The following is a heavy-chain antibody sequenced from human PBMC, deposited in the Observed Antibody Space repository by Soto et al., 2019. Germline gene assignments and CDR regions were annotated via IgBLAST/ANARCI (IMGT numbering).Heavy chain of an antibody. D-gene: IGHD3-3*01. CDR2: INHSGST. CDR1: GGSFSGYY. CDR3: ARGHRELRFLEWLLFGYFDY. Sequence: ETLSLTCAVYGGSFSGYYWSWIRQPPGKGLEWIGEINHSGSTNYNPSLKSRVTISVDTSKNQFSLKLSSVTAADTAVYYCARGHRELRFLEWLLFGYFDYWGQGTLVTVSS. V-gene: IGHV4-34*01. J-gene: IGHJ4*02.